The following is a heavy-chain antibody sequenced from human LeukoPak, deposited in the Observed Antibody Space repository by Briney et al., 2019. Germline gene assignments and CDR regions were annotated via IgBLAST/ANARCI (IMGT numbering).Heavy chain of an antibody. CDR1: GFTFSSYG. Sequence: GGSLRLSCAAPGFTFSSYGMHWVRQAPGKGLEWVAFIRYDGSNKYYADSVKGRFTISRDNSKNTLYLQMNSLRAEDTAVYYCAKELGAISSNAFDIWGQGTMVTVSS. CDR3: AKELGAISSNAFDI. D-gene: IGHD3-16*01. CDR2: IRYDGSNK. V-gene: IGHV3-30*02. J-gene: IGHJ3*02.